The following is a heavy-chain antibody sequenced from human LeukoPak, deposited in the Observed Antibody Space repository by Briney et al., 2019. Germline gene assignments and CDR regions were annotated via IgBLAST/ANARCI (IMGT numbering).Heavy chain of an antibody. Sequence: PSQTLSLTCSVSGDSISSRTYYWTWIRQPPGKGLEWIGSIYYSGSTYYNPSLKSRVTISVDTSKNQFSLKLSSVTAADTAVYYCARVSLNWFDPWGQGTLVTVSS. CDR3: ARVSLNWFDP. J-gene: IGHJ5*02. CDR2: IYYSGST. CDR1: GDSISSRTYY. V-gene: IGHV4-39*07.